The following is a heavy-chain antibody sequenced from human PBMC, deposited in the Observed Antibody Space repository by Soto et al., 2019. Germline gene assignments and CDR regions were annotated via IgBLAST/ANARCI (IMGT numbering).Heavy chain of an antibody. D-gene: IGHD3-16*02. CDR3: AKSGDDIWGSYRYTVYYFDY. CDR1: GFTFDDYA. CDR2: ISWNSGSI. Sequence: DVQLVESGGGLVQPGRSLRLSCAASGFTFDDYAMHWVRQAPGKGLEWVSGISWNSGSIGYADSVKGRFTISRDNAKNSLYLQMNSLRAEDTALYYCAKSGDDIWGSYRYTVYYFDYWGQGTLVTVSS. V-gene: IGHV3-9*01. J-gene: IGHJ4*02.